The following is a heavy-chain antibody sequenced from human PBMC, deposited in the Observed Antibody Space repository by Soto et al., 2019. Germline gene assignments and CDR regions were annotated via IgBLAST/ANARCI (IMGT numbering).Heavy chain of an antibody. V-gene: IGHV3-48*03. J-gene: IGHJ5*01. CDR1: GFTFSGYE. Sequence: EVQLVESGGGLVQPGGSLRLSCAASGFTFSGYEMNWVRQAPGKGLEWVSYISISGSTIYYADSVKGRFTISRDNAKNSLYLQMNSLRVEDTAIYYCAREFRGGWFDSWGQGTLVTVSS. CDR2: ISISGSTI. CDR3: AREFRGGWFDS.